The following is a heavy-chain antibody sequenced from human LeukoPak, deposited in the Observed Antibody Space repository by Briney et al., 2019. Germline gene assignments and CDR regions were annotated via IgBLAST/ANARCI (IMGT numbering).Heavy chain of an antibody. Sequence: GGSLRLSCAASGFTFSSYAMSWVRQAPGKGLEWISAIIGSGDSTYYADSVKGRFTISRDNSKNTLYLQMNSLRAEDTAVYYCAKGLATMIVVVIRAFDIWGQGTMVTVSS. J-gene: IGHJ3*02. CDR2: IIGSGDST. CDR3: AKGLATMIVVVIRAFDI. V-gene: IGHV3-23*01. D-gene: IGHD3-22*01. CDR1: GFTFSSYA.